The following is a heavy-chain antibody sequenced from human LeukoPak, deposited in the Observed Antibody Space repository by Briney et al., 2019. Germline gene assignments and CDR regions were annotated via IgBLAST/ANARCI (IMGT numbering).Heavy chain of an antibody. CDR3: TRVEVHGQSDY. Sequence: SETLSLTCAVSGGSINNYYWSWIRQPPGKGLEWIGYIYYTGNTKYNPSLNSRVTISVDTSKSQFSLELRSVTAADTAVYYCTRVEVHGQSDYWGQGTLVTVSS. V-gene: IGHV4-59*01. CDR1: GGSINNYY. CDR2: IYYTGNT. J-gene: IGHJ4*02.